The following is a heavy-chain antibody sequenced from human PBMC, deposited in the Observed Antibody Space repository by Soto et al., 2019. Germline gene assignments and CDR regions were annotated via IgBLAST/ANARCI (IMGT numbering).Heavy chain of an antibody. D-gene: IGHD1-26*01. CDR2: ISGSGGST. CDR1: GFTFSSYA. Sequence: GSLRLSCAASGFTFSSYAMSWVRQAPGRGLEWVSAISGSGGSTYYADSVKGRFTISRDNSKNTLYLQMNSLGAEDAALYYCAKALVGEVGATDYWGQGTLVTVSS. J-gene: IGHJ4*02. CDR3: AKALVGEVGATDY. V-gene: IGHV3-23*01.